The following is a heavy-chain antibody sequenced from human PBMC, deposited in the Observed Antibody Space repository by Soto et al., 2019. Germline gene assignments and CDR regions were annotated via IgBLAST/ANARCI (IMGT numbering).Heavy chain of an antibody. CDR2: IYYSGST. CDR1: GGSISSSSYY. D-gene: IGHD6-19*01. V-gene: IGHV4-39*01. Sequence: SETLSLTCTVSGGSISSSSYYWGWIRQPPGKGLEWIGSIYYSGSTYYNPSLKSRVTISVDTSKNQFSLKLSSVTAADTAVYYCARQGSRGCSYYYFGMDVWGQGTTVTVSS. CDR3: ARQGSRGCSYYYFGMDV. J-gene: IGHJ6*02.